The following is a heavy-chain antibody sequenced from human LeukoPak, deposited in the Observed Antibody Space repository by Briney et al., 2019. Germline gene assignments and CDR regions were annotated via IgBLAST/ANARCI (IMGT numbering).Heavy chain of an antibody. CDR2: IYSSGTT. J-gene: IGHJ4*02. CDR3: ARGTDLRGTLQDFTIDY. Sequence: SETLSLTCTVSGGSLSRYYWSWIRQPPGEGLEWIGYIYSSGTTNYNPSLKSRVTISVDTSKNQFSLKLSSVTAADTAVYYCARGTDLRGTLQDFTIDYWGQGTLVTVSS. D-gene: IGHD1-1*01. V-gene: IGHV4-59*12. CDR1: GGSLSRYY.